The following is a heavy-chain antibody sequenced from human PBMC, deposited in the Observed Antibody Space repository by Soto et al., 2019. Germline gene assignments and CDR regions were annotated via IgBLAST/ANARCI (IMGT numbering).Heavy chain of an antibody. CDR2: ISDDGGST. Sequence: GGSLRLSCAASGFTFSSCAMTWVRQAPGMGLQWVSAISDDGGSTYYADSVRGRFTISRDNSKNTLYLQLNSLGAEDTAVYYCAKDKPAAGSQWLVPIWGRGTLVTVSS. V-gene: IGHV3-23*01. J-gene: IGHJ4*02. D-gene: IGHD6-19*01. CDR1: GFTFSSCA. CDR3: AKDKPAAGSQWLVPI.